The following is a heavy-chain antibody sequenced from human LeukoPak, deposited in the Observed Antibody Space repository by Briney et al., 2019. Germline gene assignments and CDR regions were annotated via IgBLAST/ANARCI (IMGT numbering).Heavy chain of an antibody. D-gene: IGHD3-10*01. V-gene: IGHV1-46*01. J-gene: IGHJ5*02. CDR3: AGNPFGGETRGELFRTWFDP. CDR2: INPSGGST. Sequence: GASVKVSCKASGYTFTSYYMHWVRQAPGQGLEWMGIINPSGGSTSYAQKFQGRVTMTRDTSTSTVYMELSSLRSEDTAVYYCAGNPFGGETRGELFRTWFDPWGQGTLVTVSS. CDR1: GYTFTSYY.